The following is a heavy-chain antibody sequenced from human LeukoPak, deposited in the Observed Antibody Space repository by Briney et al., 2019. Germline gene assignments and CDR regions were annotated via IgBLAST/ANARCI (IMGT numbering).Heavy chain of an antibody. V-gene: IGHV1-2*02. J-gene: IGHJ6*03. CDR2: INPNSGGT. CDR3: GRGDSSSSLSYYYMDV. Sequence: ASVKVSCKASGYTFTGYYMHWVRQAPGQGLEWMGWINPNSGGTNYAQKFQGRVTMTRDTSISTAYMELSRLRSDDTAVYYCGRGDSSSSLSYYYMDVWGKGTTVTVSS. D-gene: IGHD6-6*01. CDR1: GYTFTGYY.